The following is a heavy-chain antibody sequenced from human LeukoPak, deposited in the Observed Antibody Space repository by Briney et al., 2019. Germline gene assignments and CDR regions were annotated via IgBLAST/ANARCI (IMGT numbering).Heavy chain of an antibody. CDR3: TKYFSVVVVAGSWFDP. J-gene: IGHJ5*02. CDR2: FDPEDGET. V-gene: IGHV1-24*01. CDR1: GYTLTELS. D-gene: IGHD2-15*01. Sequence: ASVKVSCKVSGYTLTELSMHWVRQAPGKGLEWMGGFDPEDGETIYAQKFQGRVTMTEDTSTDTAYMELSSLRSEDTAVYYCTKYFSVVVVAGSWFDPWGQGTLDTVSS.